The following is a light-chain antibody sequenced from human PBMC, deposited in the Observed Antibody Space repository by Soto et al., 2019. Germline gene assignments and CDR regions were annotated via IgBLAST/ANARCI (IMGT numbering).Light chain of an antibody. J-gene: IGLJ1*01. V-gene: IGLV1-36*01. Sequence: QSVLTQPPSVSEAPRQRVTISCSGSSSNIGNNAVNWYQQLPGQAPKLLIYYDDLLPSGVSDRFSGSKSGTSASLAISGLQSEDEADYYCAAWDDSLNGLVFGTGTKLTVL. CDR2: YDD. CDR3: AAWDDSLNGLV. CDR1: SSNIGNNA.